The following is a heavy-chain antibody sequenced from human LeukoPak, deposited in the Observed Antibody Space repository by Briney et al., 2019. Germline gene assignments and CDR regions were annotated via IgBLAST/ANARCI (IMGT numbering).Heavy chain of an antibody. D-gene: IGHD3-22*01. CDR2: ISGSGGGT. J-gene: IGHJ4*02. CDR3: AKRGVVIRVILVGFHKEAYYFDS. V-gene: IGHV3-23*01. CDR1: GITLSNYG. Sequence: PGGSLRLSCAVSGITLSNYGMSWVRQPPGKGLEWVAGISGSGGGTNYADSVKGRFTISRDNPRNTLYLQMNRLRAEDTAVYFCAKRGVVIRVILVGFHKEAYYFDSWGQGALVTVSS.